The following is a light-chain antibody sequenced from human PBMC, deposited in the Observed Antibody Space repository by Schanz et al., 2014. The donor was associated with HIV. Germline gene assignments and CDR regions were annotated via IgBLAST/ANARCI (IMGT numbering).Light chain of an antibody. CDR2: EVT. CDR3: SSYTSSILV. CDR1: NSDVGGYNY. V-gene: IGLV2-8*01. Sequence: QSALTQPPSASGSPGQSVTISCTGTNSDVGGYNYVSWYRQHPGKAPKLMIYEVTKRPSGVPDRFSGSKSGNTASLTVSGLQAEDEADYYCSSYTSSILVFGGGTKLTVL. J-gene: IGLJ3*02.